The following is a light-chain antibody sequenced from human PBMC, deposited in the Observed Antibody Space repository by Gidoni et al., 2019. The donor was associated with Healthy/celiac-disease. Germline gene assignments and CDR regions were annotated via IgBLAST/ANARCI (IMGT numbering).Light chain of an antibody. CDR2: WAS. Sequence: DIVMPQSPDSLAVSLGERATINCKSSQSVLYSSNNKNYLAWYQQKPGQPPKLLIYWASTRESGVPDRFSGSGSGTDFTLNISSLQAEDVAVYYCQQYYSTPLTFGQGTRLEIK. V-gene: IGKV4-1*01. J-gene: IGKJ5*01. CDR1: QSVLYSSNNKNY. CDR3: QQYYSTPLT.